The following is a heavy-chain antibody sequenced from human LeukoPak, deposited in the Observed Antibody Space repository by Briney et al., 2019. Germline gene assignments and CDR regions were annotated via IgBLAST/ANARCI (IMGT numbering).Heavy chain of an antibody. CDR3: ATSGIAVAGREGDYYFDY. D-gene: IGHD6-19*01. CDR2: FDPEDGET. J-gene: IGHJ4*02. V-gene: IGHV1-24*01. Sequence: ASVKVSCKVSGYTLTELSMHRVRQAPGKGLEWMGGFDPEDGETIYAQKFQGRVTMTEDTSTDTAYMELSSLRSEDTAVYYCATSGIAVAGREGDYYFDYWGQGTLVTVSS. CDR1: GYTLTELS.